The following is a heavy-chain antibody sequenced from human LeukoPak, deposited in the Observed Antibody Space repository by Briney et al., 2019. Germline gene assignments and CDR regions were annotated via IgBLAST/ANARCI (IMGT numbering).Heavy chain of an antibody. Sequence: PGRSLILSCAASGFTFSSYGMHWVRQAPGKGLEWVAVISYDGSNKYYADSVKGRFTISGDNSKNTLYLQMNNLRAEDTAVYYCAKGSRELWFGELLFGYWGQGTLVTVSS. CDR2: ISYDGSNK. D-gene: IGHD3-10*01. V-gene: IGHV3-30*18. CDR1: GFTFSSYG. CDR3: AKGSRELWFGELLFGY. J-gene: IGHJ4*02.